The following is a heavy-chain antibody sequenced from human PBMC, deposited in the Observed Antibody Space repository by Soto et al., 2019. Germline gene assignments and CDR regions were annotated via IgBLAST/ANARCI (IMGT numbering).Heavy chain of an antibody. D-gene: IGHD2-2*02. Sequence: QAYLEQSGAEVKKPGTSVKVSCKASGYSLTDNGITWVRQASGQGLEYMGWISPDSGNTDYARRFQGRVTLTSDTSINTAYMALSSLRSDDTAVYYCARVYGYYYFYMDVWGKGTTVTVSS. V-gene: IGHV1-8*02. CDR2: ISPDSGNT. CDR3: ARVYGYYYFYMDV. CDR1: GYSLTDNG. J-gene: IGHJ6*03.